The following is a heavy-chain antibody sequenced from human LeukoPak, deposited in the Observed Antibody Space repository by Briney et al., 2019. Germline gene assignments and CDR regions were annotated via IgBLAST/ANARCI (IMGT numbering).Heavy chain of an antibody. V-gene: IGHV3-23*01. CDR3: ARSAPPSGIAARIYYYYYYGMDV. D-gene: IGHD6-6*01. Sequence: GGSLRLSCAASGFTFSSYAMSWVRQAPGKGLEWVSAISGSGGSTYYADSVKGRFTISRDNSKNTLYLQMNSLRAEDTAVYYCARSAPPSGIAARIYYYYYYGMDVWGQGTTVTVSS. J-gene: IGHJ6*02. CDR2: ISGSGGST. CDR1: GFTFSSYA.